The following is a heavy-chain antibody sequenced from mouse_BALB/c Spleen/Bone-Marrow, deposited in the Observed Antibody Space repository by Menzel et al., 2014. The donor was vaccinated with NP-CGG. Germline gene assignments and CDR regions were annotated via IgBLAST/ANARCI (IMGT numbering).Heavy chain of an antibody. CDR3: ARGKYGYDY. V-gene: IGHV5-17*02. CDR1: GFTFSSFG. Sequence: EVQLQESGGGLVQPGGSRKLSCAASGFTFSSFGVHWVRQAPEKGLEWVAYISSGSSTIYYADTVKGRFTISRDNPKNTLSLQMTSLRSEDTAMYYCARGKYGYDYWGQGTTLTVSS. J-gene: IGHJ2*01. CDR2: ISSGSSTI. D-gene: IGHD2-10*02.